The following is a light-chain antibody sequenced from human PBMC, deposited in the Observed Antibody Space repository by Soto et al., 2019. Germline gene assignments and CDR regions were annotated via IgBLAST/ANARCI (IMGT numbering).Light chain of an antibody. CDR3: QQSETYPLT. V-gene: IGKV1-5*01. J-gene: IGKJ5*01. Sequence: EIQMTQSPSTLSASVGDRVTITCRASQTISTWLAWYQHKPGKAPNLLIYDASTLMSGVPSRFSGSGSGTEFTLTISSLQPGDFATYYCQQSETYPLTFGQGTRLE. CDR1: QTISTW. CDR2: DAS.